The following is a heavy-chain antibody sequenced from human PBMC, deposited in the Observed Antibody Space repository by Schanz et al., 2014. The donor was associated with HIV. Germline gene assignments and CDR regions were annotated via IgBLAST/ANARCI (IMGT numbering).Heavy chain of an antibody. D-gene: IGHD1-26*01. V-gene: IGHV4-30-2*01. Sequence: QLQLQESGSGLVKPSQTLSLTCAVSGGSLSSGGSYSWSWVRKPPGKGLAWIGHIYHTGGASYTPSRKGRVTMSVEKSKTQFSLKRTSVTAADTAVYYCARGPSGGLTPSRGMDVWGQGTTVTVSS. CDR3: ARGPSGGLTPSRGMDV. CDR2: IYHTGGA. CDR1: GGSLSSGGSYS. J-gene: IGHJ6*02.